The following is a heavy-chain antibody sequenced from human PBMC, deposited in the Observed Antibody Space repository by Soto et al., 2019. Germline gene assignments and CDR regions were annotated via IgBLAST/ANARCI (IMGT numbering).Heavy chain of an antibody. CDR1: GYTFTTYD. J-gene: IGHJ4*02. D-gene: IGHD6-25*01. CDR2: MNPYSGNT. V-gene: IGHV1-8*01. CDR3: ARRKERSGPHYFDY. Sequence: ASVKVSCKASGYTFTTYDISWVRQATGQGLEWMGWMNPYSGNTGYAQKFQCRVTVTRHTSISTVYMELSGLRPDDTAVYYCARRKERSGPHYFDYWGQGSQVTVST.